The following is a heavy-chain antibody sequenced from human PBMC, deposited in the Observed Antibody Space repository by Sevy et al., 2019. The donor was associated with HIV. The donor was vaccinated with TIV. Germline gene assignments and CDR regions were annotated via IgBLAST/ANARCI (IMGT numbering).Heavy chain of an antibody. CDR2: ISWNSGSI. CDR1: GFTFDDYA. D-gene: IGHD3-16*01. Sequence: GGSLRLSCAASGFTFDDYAMHWVRQAPGKGLEWVSGISWNSGSIGYADSVKGRFTISRDNAKNSLYLQMNSLRAEDTAVYYCAKDISYGGRGRVRGGDAFDIWGQGTMVTVSS. V-gene: IGHV3-9*01. J-gene: IGHJ3*02. CDR3: AKDISYGGRGRVRGGDAFDI.